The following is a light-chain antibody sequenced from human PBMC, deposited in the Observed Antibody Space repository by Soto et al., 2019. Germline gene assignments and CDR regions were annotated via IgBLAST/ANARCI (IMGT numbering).Light chain of an antibody. J-gene: IGLJ1*01. CDR2: DDN. CDR3: VSWDSRLSAYV. V-gene: IGLV1-51*01. CDR1: SSNIGGNS. Sequence: QSVMTQPPSVSAAPGQKVTISCSGISSNIGGNSVSWYQQLPGTAPKLLIYDDNKRPSGIPDRLSGYKSGTSATLGITGFQTGNEAGYYCVSWDSRLSAYVFVTGTKLTVL.